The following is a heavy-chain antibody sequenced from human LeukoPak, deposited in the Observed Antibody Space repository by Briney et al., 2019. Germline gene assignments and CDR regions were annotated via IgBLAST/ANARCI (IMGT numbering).Heavy chain of an antibody. CDR1: GFTFRNYE. J-gene: IGHJ4*02. CDR3: TRTGVARSTFYFDY. CDR2: ISGSGDTA. Sequence: PGGSLRLSCVVCGFTFRNYEMNWERQATGKAVVWVSDISGSGDTAYDADSVKGRFTISRDDANNSLYLQMNSLRAEDTAIYYCTRTGVARSTFYFDYWGQGDLVTVSS. V-gene: IGHV3-48*03. D-gene: IGHD2/OR15-2a*01.